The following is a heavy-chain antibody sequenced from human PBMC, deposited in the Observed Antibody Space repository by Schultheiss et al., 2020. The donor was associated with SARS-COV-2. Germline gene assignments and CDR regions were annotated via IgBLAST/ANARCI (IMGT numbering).Heavy chain of an antibody. V-gene: IGHV1-2*02. D-gene: IGHD6-19*01. CDR1: GYTFTGYY. Sequence: GESLKISCKASGYTFTGYYMHWVRQAPGQGLEWMGWINPNSGGTNYAQKFQGRVTMTRDTSISTAYMELSRLRSDDTAVYYCARRLAVAAHFDYWGQGTLVTVSS. CDR3: ARRLAVAAHFDY. J-gene: IGHJ4*02. CDR2: INPNSGGT.